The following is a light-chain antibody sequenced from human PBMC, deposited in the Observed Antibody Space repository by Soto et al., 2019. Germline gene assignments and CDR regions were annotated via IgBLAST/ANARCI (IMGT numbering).Light chain of an antibody. CDR2: KDK. J-gene: IGLJ2*01. Sequence: SYELTQPPSVSVSPGQTARITCSGDAFPKQYAYWYQQKPGQAPILVIYKDKQRPSGIPERVSGSSSGTTVTLTISGVQAEDEADYYCQSADDTDSYVIFGGGTKLTVL. CDR3: QSADDTDSYVI. V-gene: IGLV3-25*02. CDR1: AFPKQY.